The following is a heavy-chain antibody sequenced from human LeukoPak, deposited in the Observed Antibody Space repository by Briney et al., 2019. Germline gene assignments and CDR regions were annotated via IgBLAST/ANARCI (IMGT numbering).Heavy chain of an antibody. V-gene: IGHV3-23*01. CDR3: AKDLRKGSSWEADY. Sequence: GGSLRLSCAASGFTFSSYGMSWVRQAPGKGLEWVSAISGSGGSTYYADSVKGRFTISRDNSKNTLYLQMNSLRAEDTAVYYCAKDLRKGSSWEADYWGQGTLVTVSS. CDR1: GFTFSSYG. J-gene: IGHJ4*02. CDR2: ISGSGGST. D-gene: IGHD6-13*01.